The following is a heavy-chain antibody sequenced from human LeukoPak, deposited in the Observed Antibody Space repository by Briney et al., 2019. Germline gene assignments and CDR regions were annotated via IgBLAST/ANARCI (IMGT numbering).Heavy chain of an antibody. V-gene: IGHV3-7*01. J-gene: IGHJ4*02. CDR1: GFTFSRSW. CDR3: SESLNY. CDR2: FKEDGSEP. Sequence: PRRSLRLSCAASGFTFSRSWMDWVRQAPGKGLEWVANFKEDGSEPHYVDSAKDRFTISRENAKSSLYLQMDSLRVEDTAIYFCSESLNYWGQGTLVTVSS.